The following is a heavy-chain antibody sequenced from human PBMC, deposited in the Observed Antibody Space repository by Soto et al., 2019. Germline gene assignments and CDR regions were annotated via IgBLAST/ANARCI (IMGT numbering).Heavy chain of an antibody. Sequence: QVQLVESGGGVVQPGRSLRLSCAASGFTFSSYGMHWVRQAPGKGLEWVAVIWYDGSNKYYADSVKGRFTISRDNSKNTLYLQMNSQRAEDTAVYYCARDHSGYPSRMDVWGQGTTVTVSS. CDR1: GFTFSSYG. CDR3: ARDHSGYPSRMDV. J-gene: IGHJ6*02. D-gene: IGHD5-12*01. CDR2: IWYDGSNK. V-gene: IGHV3-33*01.